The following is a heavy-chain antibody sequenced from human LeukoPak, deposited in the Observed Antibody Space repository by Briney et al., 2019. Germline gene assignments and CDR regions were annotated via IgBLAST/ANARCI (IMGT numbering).Heavy chain of an antibody. J-gene: IGHJ4*02. CDR2: AYHNGRT. V-gene: IGHV4-38-2*01. D-gene: IGHD3-10*01. CDR3: ARAKSIITEVRGAGPGRFDC. CDR1: GYSISSGAY. Sequence: PSETLSLTCAASGYSISSGAYWGWIRQSPGKGLECTGSAYHNGRTFYGESLKSRVTISVDTSKNQVSLKLSAVTAADTAVYYCARAKSIITEVRGAGPGRFDCWGQGTLVTVSS.